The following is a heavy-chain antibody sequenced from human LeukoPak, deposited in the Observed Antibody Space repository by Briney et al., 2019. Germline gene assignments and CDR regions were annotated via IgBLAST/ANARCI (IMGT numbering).Heavy chain of an antibody. V-gene: IGHV4-34*01. CDR2: INHSGST. D-gene: IGHD3-22*01. CDR1: GGSFSGYY. Sequence: SETLSLTCAVYGGSFSGYYWSWIRQPPGKGLEWIGEINHSGSTNYNPSLKSRVTISVDTSKNQFSLKLSSVTAADTAVHYCARDYYYYDSSESFDIWGQGTMVTVSS. CDR3: ARDYYYYDSSESFDI. J-gene: IGHJ3*02.